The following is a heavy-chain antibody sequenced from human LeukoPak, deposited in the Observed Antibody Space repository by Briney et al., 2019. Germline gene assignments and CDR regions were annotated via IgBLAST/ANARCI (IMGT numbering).Heavy chain of an antibody. Sequence: GASVKVSCKASGYTFTSYGISWMRQAPGQGLEWMGWISAYNGNTNYAQKLQGRVTMTTDTSTSTAYMELRSLRSDDTAVYYCARVYYYGSGSYYNPFDYWGQGTLVTVSS. CDR2: ISAYNGNT. V-gene: IGHV1-18*01. J-gene: IGHJ4*02. CDR1: GYTFTSYG. D-gene: IGHD3-10*01. CDR3: ARVYYYGSGSYYNPFDY.